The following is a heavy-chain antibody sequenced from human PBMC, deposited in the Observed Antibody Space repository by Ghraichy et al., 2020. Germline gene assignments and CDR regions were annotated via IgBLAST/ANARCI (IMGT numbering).Heavy chain of an antibody. J-gene: IGHJ4*02. Sequence: GGSLRLSCAASGFTFSNYAMSWVRQAPGKGLEWVSTFNGGGGSSYYADSVKGRFTISRDNSKDTLYLQMNSLRAEDTAVYYCAKKSSGSFFTPFDNWGQGTLVTVSS. V-gene: IGHV3-23*01. CDR2: FNGGGGSS. D-gene: IGHD1-26*01. CDR3: AKKSSGSFFTPFDN. CDR1: GFTFSNYA.